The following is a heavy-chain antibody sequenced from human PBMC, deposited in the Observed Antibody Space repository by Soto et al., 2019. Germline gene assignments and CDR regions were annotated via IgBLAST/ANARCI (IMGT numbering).Heavy chain of an antibody. CDR1: GFTFTSSA. CDR3: AAYRTYCCGYCYVD. J-gene: IGHJ4*02. D-gene: IGHD2-21*01. V-gene: IGHV1-58*01. Sequence: QMQLVQSGPEVKKPGTSVKVSCKASGFTFTSSAVQWLRQARGQRLEWIGWIVVGSGNTNYAQKFQERVTITRDMSTSTAYMELSSLRSEDTAVYYCAAYRTYCCGYCYVDWGQGTLVTVSS. CDR2: IVVGSGNT.